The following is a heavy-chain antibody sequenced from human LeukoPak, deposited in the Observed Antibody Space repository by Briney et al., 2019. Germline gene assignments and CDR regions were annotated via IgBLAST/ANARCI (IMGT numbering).Heavy chain of an antibody. CDR3: ARNQMGITGTTVP. J-gene: IGHJ5*02. D-gene: IGHD1-7*01. CDR2: T. Sequence: TNYAQKFQCRVTITADESTSTAYMELSSLRSEDTAVYYCARNQMGITGTTVPWGQGTLVTVSS. V-gene: IGHV1-69*01.